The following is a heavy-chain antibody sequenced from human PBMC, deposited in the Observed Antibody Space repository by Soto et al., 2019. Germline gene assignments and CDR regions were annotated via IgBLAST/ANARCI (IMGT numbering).Heavy chain of an antibody. Sequence: QVQLQESGPGLAKPSQTLSLTCTVSGGSISSGDYYWSWIRQPPGKGLEWIGHIHYSESTYYNPSLMLRVTISVDTSKNQFSLKLSSVTAADTAVYYCARDPIYGGNDYFDYWGKGTLFIVSS. D-gene: IGHD4-17*01. V-gene: IGHV4-30-4*01. CDR1: GGSISSGDYY. J-gene: IGHJ4*02. CDR3: ARDPIYGGNDYFDY. CDR2: IHYSEST.